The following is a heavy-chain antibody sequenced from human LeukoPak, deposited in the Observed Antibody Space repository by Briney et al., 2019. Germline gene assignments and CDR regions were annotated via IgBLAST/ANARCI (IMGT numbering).Heavy chain of an antibody. CDR3: TTDAKMTKGFDY. CDR1: GFTFSNAW. CDR2: IKSKTDGGTT. D-gene: IGHD4-11*01. Sequence: PGGSLRPSCAASGFTFSNAWMSWVRQAPGKGLEWVGRIKSKTDGGTTDYAAPVKGRFTISRDDSKNTPYLQMNSLKTEDTAVYYCTTDAKMTKGFDYWGQGTLVTVSS. J-gene: IGHJ4*02. V-gene: IGHV3-15*01.